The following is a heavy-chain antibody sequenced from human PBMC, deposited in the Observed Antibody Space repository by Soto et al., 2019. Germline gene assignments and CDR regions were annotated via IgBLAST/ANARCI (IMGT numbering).Heavy chain of an antibody. V-gene: IGHV1-69*01. CDR1: GGTFSSLG. CDR3: ARDRSGPGNWNYDTVDI. CDR2: FIPMFGTA. D-gene: IGHD1-7*01. Sequence: QVQLVQSGAEVKKPGSSVKVSCKASGGTFSSLGISWVRQGPRQGLEWLGGFIPMFGTANYPQKFQGRVTLSANDSTSTAYMELSSLTSEDTAVYFCARDRSGPGNWNYDTVDIWGQGTMVTVSS. J-gene: IGHJ3*02.